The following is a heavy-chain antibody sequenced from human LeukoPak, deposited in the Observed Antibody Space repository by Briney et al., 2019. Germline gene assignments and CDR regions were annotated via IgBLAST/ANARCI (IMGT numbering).Heavy chain of an antibody. CDR2: IKSNTDGGTT. J-gene: IGHJ5*02. D-gene: IGHD3-22*01. CDR1: RFTFSNVW. V-gene: IGHV3-15*01. Sequence: GGSLTLSCAASRFTFSNVWMSWLPQAPGKGLVWVGRIKSNTDGGTTDYAAQVKCRFTISSDESTDTLYLQMNSLKTEDTAVYYCTPDYYDSSGYRPWGQGTLVTVSS. CDR3: TPDYYDSSGYRP.